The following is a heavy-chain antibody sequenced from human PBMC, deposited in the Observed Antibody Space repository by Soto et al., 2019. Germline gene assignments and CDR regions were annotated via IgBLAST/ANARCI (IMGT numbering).Heavy chain of an antibody. D-gene: IGHD3-10*01. CDR3: ARLVGYYGSGSGGYGMDV. V-gene: IGHV4-4*02. Sequence: PSETLSLTCAVSGDSISSSNWWSWVRQPPGKGLEWIGEIYHSGSTNYNPSLKSRVTISVDKSKNQFSLNLSSVTAADTAVYYCARLVGYYGSGSGGYGMDVWGQGTTVTVSS. J-gene: IGHJ6*02. CDR2: IYHSGST. CDR1: GDSISSSNW.